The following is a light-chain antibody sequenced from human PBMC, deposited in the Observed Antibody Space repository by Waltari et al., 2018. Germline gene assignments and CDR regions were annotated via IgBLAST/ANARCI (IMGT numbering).Light chain of an antibody. CDR3: QQYGSSPYS. J-gene: IGKJ2*01. CDR2: GTS. V-gene: IGKV3-20*01. Sequence: EIVLTQSPGTLSLSAGERATLSCKASQTLNSNYLAWYQQKPGQSPRLLIFGTSRRVTGIPDRFSGSGSGTDFTLTISRLETEDSALYSCQQYGSSPYSFGQGARVEIK. CDR1: QTLNSNY.